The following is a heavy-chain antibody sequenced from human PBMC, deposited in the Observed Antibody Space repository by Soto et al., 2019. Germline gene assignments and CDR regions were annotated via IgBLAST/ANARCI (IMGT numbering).Heavy chain of an antibody. CDR2: TYYRSKWYN. CDR3: ARTPYSSSWYAYYYGMDV. J-gene: IGHJ6*02. CDR1: GDSISCNSAA. Sequence: SQSLSLTCVISGDSISCNSAAWNWIRQSPSRGLEWLGRTYYRSKWYNDYAVSVKSRITINPDTSKNQFSLQLNSVTPEDTAVYYCARTPYSSSWYAYYYGMDVWGQGTTVTVSS. D-gene: IGHD6-13*01. V-gene: IGHV6-1*01.